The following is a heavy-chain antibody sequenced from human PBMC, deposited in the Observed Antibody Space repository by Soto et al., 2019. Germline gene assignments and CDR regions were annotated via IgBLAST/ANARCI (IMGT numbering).Heavy chain of an antibody. D-gene: IGHD2-2*01. CDR3: ARGYCISTSCYAGDYGMDV. CDR2: IYYSGST. CDR1: GGAVSSSIYY. V-gene: IGHV4-61*01. Sequence: QVQLQESGPGLVKPSETLSLTCTVSGGAVSSSIYYWSWIRQPPGKGLEWIGYIYYSGSTKYSPSLKRRVTISVDTSKNQFSLKLNSVTAADTAVYYCARGYCISTSCYAGDYGMDVWGQGPTVTVSS. J-gene: IGHJ6*02.